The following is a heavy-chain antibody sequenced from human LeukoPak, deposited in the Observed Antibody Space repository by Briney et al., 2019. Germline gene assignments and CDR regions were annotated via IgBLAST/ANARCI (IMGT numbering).Heavy chain of an antibody. D-gene: IGHD3-22*01. CDR2: ITSRGEST. J-gene: IGHJ4*02. CDR3: ARDRPNYYGSDGHYYRRDGDY. V-gene: IGHV3-23*01. Sequence: GGSLRLSCAASGFTFSIYAMSWVRQAPGKGLQWVSSITSRGESTWYVDSVKGRFTIPRDNSANTLYLQMHSLRAEDTAVYYCARDRPNYYGSDGHYYRRDGDYWGRGTLVSVSS. CDR1: GFTFSIYA.